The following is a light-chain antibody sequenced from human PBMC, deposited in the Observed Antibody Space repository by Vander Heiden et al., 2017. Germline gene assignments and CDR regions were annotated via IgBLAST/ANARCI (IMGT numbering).Light chain of an antibody. J-gene: IGLJ1*01. CDR1: KLGDKF. CDR2: QDS. CDR3: QAWDISTYV. Sequence: SYDLTQPPSVSVSPGQTASITCSGDKLGDKFACWYQQKPGQSPVLVIYQDSKRPSGIPERFSGSNSGNTATLTISGTQAMDEADYYCQAWDISTYVFGTGTKVTVL. V-gene: IGLV3-1*01.